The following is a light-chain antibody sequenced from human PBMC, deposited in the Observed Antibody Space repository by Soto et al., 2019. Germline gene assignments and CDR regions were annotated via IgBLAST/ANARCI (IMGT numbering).Light chain of an antibody. CDR3: QQYNSYWT. CDR2: KES. J-gene: IGKJ1*01. V-gene: IGKV1-5*03. Sequence: DIQMTQSPSTLSASVGDRVTITCRASQSISSWLAWYQQKPGKAPKLLIYKESSLESGLPSRFSGSGSGTEFTLTISSLQPDDFATYYCQQYNSYWTFGQGTKVEIK. CDR1: QSISSW.